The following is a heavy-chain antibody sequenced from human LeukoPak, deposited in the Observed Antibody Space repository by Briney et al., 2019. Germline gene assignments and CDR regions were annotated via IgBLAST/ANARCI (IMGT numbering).Heavy chain of an antibody. CDR3: AKRGVVIRVILVGFHKEAYYFDS. J-gene: IGHJ4*02. CDR1: GITLGNYG. V-gene: IGHV3-23*01. CDR2: ISGSGGST. Sequence: GGSLRLSCAVSGITLGNYGMSWVRQAPGKGLEWVAGISGSGGSTNYADSVKGRFTISRDNSKNTLYLQMNSLRAEDTAVYFCAKRGVVIRVILVGFHKEAYYFDSWGQGARVTVSS. D-gene: IGHD3-22*01.